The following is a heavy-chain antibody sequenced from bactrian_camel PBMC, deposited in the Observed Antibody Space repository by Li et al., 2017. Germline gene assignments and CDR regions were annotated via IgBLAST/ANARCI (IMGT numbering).Heavy chain of an antibody. CDR1: GFIHY. J-gene: IGHJ6*01. CDR2: ITPDQDGRT. CDR3: VQDILGFGY. V-gene: IGHV3S19*01. Sequence: EVQLVESGGGLVQPGGSLRLSCAVSGFIHYMDWVRQAPGKGPEWVASITPDQDGRTSYADSVKGRFAISRDNAKNTLYLQLNSLKTEDTAMYYRVQDILGFGYLGQGTQVTVS. D-gene: IGHD2*01.